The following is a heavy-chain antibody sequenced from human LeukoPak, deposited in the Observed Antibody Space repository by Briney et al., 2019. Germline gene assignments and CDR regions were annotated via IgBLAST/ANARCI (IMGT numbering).Heavy chain of an antibody. CDR2: INPKSGGT. Sequence: ASVKVSCKASGYIFTAYYLHWVRQAPGQGLEWMGRINPKSGGTNYAKKFPGRVTMTGDPSISTANMELSRLRYDDTAVDYCATSCPFYPDSSDHWFDYWGQGTLVTVSS. J-gene: IGHJ4*02. D-gene: IGHD3-22*01. CDR1: GYIFTAYY. CDR3: ATSCPFYPDSSDHWFDY. V-gene: IGHV1-2*06.